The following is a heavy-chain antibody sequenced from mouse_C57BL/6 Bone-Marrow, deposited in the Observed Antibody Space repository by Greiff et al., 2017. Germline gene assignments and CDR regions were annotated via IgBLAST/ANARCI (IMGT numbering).Heavy chain of an antibody. CDR1: GYSFTDYN. J-gene: IGHJ4*01. V-gene: IGHV1-39*01. Sequence: EVQLQQSGPELVKPGASVKISCKASGYSFTDYNMNWVKQSNGKSLEWIGVINPNNGSTSYNQKFKGKATLTVDQSSRTAYLQLNSLTSEDSAVYYCARGYDYDYAMDYWGQGTSVTVSS. D-gene: IGHD2-4*01. CDR2: INPNNGST. CDR3: ARGYDYDYAMDY.